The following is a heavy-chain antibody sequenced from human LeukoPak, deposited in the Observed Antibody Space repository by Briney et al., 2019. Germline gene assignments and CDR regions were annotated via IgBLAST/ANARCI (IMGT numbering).Heavy chain of an antibody. Sequence: SVTVSWKAAGYTFTGYYMHWVRQAPGEGLEWMGWINPNSGGTKYAQTFQGWVTITRDTSISTAYMELRRLRSDDTAVYYCARSGGRSYYGSGSYSVFSSDYYYYYGMDVRGKGTPGTVS. CDR3: ARSGGRSYYGSGSYSVFSSDYYYYYGMDV. CDR1: GYTFTGYY. CDR2: INPNSGGT. D-gene: IGHD3-10*01. J-gene: IGHJ6*04. V-gene: IGHV1-2*04.